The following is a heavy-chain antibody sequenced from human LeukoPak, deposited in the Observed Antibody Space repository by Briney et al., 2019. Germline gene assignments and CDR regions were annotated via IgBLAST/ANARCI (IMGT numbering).Heavy chain of an antibody. CDR3: ARDQSSSWYYYYYYMDV. J-gene: IGHJ6*03. CDR2: ISSNGGST. Sequence: PGGSLRLSCAASGFTFSSYAMHWVRQAPGKGLEYVSAISSNGGSTYYANSVKGRFTISRDNSKNTLYLQMGSLRAEDMAVYYCARDQSSSWYYYYYYMDVWGKGTTVTISS. V-gene: IGHV3-64*01. D-gene: IGHD6-13*01. CDR1: GFTFSSYA.